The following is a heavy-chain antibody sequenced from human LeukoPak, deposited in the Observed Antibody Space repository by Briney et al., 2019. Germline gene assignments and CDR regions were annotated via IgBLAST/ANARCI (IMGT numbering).Heavy chain of an antibody. CDR2: ISSSSTYI. Sequence: GGSLRLSCAAPGFTFSTYSLNWVRRAPGEGLEWVSSISSSSTYIYYADSVKGRFTISRDNAKNSLYLQMNSLRAEDTAVYYCARDVYDSSGYYAIDYWGQGTLVTVSS. D-gene: IGHD3-22*01. V-gene: IGHV3-21*01. CDR1: GFTFSTYS. CDR3: ARDVYDSSGYYAIDY. J-gene: IGHJ4*02.